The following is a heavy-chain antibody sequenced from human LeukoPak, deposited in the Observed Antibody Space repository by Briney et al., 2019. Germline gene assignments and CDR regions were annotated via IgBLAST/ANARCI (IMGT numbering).Heavy chain of an antibody. CDR2: INHSGST. J-gene: IGHJ4*02. CDR1: GGSFSGYY. V-gene: IGHV4-34*01. Sequence: PSETLSLTCAVYGGSFSGYYWSWIRQPPGRGLEWIGEINHSGSTNYNPSLKSRVTISVDTSKNQFSLKLSSVTAADTAVYYCARGGYFDYWGQGTLVTVSS. CDR3: ARGGYFDY.